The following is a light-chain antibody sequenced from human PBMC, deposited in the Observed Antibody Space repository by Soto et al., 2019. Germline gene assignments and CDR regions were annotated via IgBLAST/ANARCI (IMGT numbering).Light chain of an antibody. Sequence: EIVLTQSPGTLSLSPGERATLSCRASQSVSNNYLAWYQQKPGQAPRLLIYGASNRATGIPDRFSGSGSGTDFTLTISRLEPEDFATYYCQQYSSYTWTFGQGTKVDIK. V-gene: IGKV3-20*01. CDR1: QSVSNNY. CDR3: QQYSSYTWT. CDR2: GAS. J-gene: IGKJ1*01.